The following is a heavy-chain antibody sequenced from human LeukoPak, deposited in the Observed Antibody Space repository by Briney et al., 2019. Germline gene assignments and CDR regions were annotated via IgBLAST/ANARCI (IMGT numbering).Heavy chain of an antibody. D-gene: IGHD4-17*01. CDR1: GFTFSSYA. J-gene: IGHJ5*02. Sequence: PGGSLRLSCAASGFTFSSYAVGWVRQAPGKGLEWVSAINDRGRNIYYADSVKGRFTISRDNSKNTLYLQMNSLRVEDTAIYYCGKSDYGYWFDPWGQGTLVTVSS. CDR2: INDRGRNI. V-gene: IGHV3-23*01. CDR3: GKSDYGYWFDP.